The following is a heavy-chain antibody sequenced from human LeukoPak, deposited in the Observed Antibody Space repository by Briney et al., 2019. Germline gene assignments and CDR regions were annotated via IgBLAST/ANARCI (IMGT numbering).Heavy chain of an antibody. CDR3: ARVVGGSYLFVN. Sequence: ASVKVSCKAPGYTFTGYYMHWVRQAPGQGLEWMGWINPNSGGTNYAQKFQGRVTMTRDTSISTAYMELSRLRSDDTAVYYCARVVGGSYLFVNWGQGTLVTVSS. CDR1: GYTFTGYY. CDR2: INPNSGGT. D-gene: IGHD1-26*01. J-gene: IGHJ4*02. V-gene: IGHV1-2*02.